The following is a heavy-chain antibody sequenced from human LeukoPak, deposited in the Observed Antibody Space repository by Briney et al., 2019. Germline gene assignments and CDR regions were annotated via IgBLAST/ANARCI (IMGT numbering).Heavy chain of an antibody. V-gene: IGHV3-48*04. CDR2: ISSSRTI. D-gene: IGHD3-22*01. CDR3: ARSNYYDSSGYPSFDN. CDR1: GFTFSSYS. Sequence: GGSLRLSCAASGFTFSSYSMNWVRQAPGKGLEWISYISSSRTIYYADSVKGRFTISRDSAKNSLFLQMNSLRAEDTAVYYCARSNYYDSSGYPSFDNWGQGTLVTVSS. J-gene: IGHJ4*02.